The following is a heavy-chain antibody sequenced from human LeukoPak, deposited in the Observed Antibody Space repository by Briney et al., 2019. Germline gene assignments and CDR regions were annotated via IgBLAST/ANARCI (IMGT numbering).Heavy chain of an antibody. CDR1: GFTFSSYA. J-gene: IGHJ4*02. Sequence: GGSLRLSCAASGFTFSSYAMHWVRQAPGKGLEYVSAISSNGGSTYYANSVKGRFTISRDNSKNTLYLQMGSLRAEDMAVYYCARGSGPGEYYFDYWGQGTLVTVSS. CDR2: ISSNGGST. V-gene: IGHV3-64*01. CDR3: ARGSGPGEYYFDY. D-gene: IGHD2-15*01.